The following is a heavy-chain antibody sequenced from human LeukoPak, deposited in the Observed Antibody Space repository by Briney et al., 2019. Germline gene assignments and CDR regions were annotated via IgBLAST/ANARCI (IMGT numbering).Heavy chain of an antibody. CDR3: PTLAYCGGDCYFRWFDP. Sequence: ASVKVSCKVSGYTLTELSMHWVRQAPGKGLEWMGGFDPEDGETIYAQKFQGRVTMTEDTSTDTAYMELSSLRSEDTAVYYCPTLAYCGGDCYFRWFDPWGQGTLVNVSS. J-gene: IGHJ5*02. V-gene: IGHV1-24*01. CDR1: GYTLTELS. CDR2: FDPEDGET. D-gene: IGHD2-21*02.